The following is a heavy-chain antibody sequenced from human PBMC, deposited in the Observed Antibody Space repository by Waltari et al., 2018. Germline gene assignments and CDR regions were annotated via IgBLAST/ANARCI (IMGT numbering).Heavy chain of an antibody. Sequence: QVQLQESGPGLVKPSGTLSLTCGVSGDSMSGNYWSSWVRQPPGKGLEWIGQVHRSGRTNHTPPLESRVTVSIDTFNTRFSLEVTSATAADTALYFCARDRGRGLYLDSWGRGILVTVSP. J-gene: IGHJ4*02. V-gene: IGHV4-4*02. CDR3: ARDRGRGLYLDS. D-gene: IGHD2-15*01. CDR2: VHRSGRT. CDR1: GDSMSGNYW.